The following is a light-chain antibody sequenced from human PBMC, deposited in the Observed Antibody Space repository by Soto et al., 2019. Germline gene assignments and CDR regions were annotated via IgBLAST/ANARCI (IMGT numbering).Light chain of an antibody. Sequence: ELVMTQSPATLSVSPGEGSTLSCRAGQSVGSDLAWYQQIPGQAPRILIYGESTRATGIPARVSGSGSGTELNLTISSLQSEDFAVYYCQQYKNWPPTCGRGTRLEIK. J-gene: IGKJ5*01. V-gene: IGKV3-15*01. CDR1: QSVGSD. CDR3: QQYKNWPPT. CDR2: GES.